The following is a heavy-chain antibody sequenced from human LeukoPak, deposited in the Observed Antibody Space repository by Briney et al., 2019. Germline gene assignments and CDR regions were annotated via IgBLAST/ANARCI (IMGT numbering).Heavy chain of an antibody. D-gene: IGHD2-8*01. Sequence: GESLKISCKGSGYSVTSYWIGWVRQMPGKRLEWMGIIYPDDSDTRYSPSFEGQVIISVDKSISTAYLQWSSLKASDTATYYCARHGPCTNGVCYSNYYYYMDVWGKGTTVTVSS. CDR3: ARHGPCTNGVCYSNYYYYMDV. CDR1: GYSVTSYW. CDR2: IYPDDSDT. J-gene: IGHJ6*03. V-gene: IGHV5-51*01.